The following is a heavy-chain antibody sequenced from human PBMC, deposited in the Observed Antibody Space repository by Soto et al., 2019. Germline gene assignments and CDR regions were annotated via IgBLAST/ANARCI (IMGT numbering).Heavy chain of an antibody. CDR3: ARILGYCSSTSCFYYYYYMDV. CDR1: GGSISRGGYY. Sequence: SETLSLTCTVSGGSISRGGYYWTWIRQRPGKGLEWIGYIYDSGTTYYNPSLESRLTISVDTSKNQFSLNLSSVTAADTAVYYCARILGYCSSTSCFYYYYYMDVWGKGTTVTVSS. D-gene: IGHD2-2*01. V-gene: IGHV4-31*03. J-gene: IGHJ6*03. CDR2: IYDSGTT.